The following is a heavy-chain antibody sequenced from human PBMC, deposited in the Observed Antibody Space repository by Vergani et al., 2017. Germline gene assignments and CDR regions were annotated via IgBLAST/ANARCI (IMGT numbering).Heavy chain of an antibody. CDR3: ARGPVGANEGRFDY. J-gene: IGHJ4*02. CDR1: GFTFSSYG. D-gene: IGHD1-26*01. Sequence: QVQLVESGGGVVQPGRSLRLSCAASGFTFSSYGMHWVRQAPGKGLEWVAVISYDGSNKYYADSVKGRFTISRDNSKNTLYLQMNSLRAEDTAVYYCARGPVGANEGRFDYWGQGTLVTVSS. CDR2: ISYDGSNK. V-gene: IGHV3-30*03.